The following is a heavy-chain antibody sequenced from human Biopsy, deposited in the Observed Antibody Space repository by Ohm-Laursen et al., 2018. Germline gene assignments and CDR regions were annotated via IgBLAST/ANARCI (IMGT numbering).Heavy chain of an antibody. J-gene: IGHJ5*02. D-gene: IGHD3-3*01. CDR1: GFTYTTFA. CDR3: AKGGSITIFGVVINNCFDP. V-gene: IGHV3-23*01. Sequence: SLRLSCSPSGFTYTTFAMSWVRQAPGKGPEWVSTISANGATSYYADSVKGRFTISRDNSKNTLYLQMNSVRADDTAIYYCAKGGSITIFGVVINNCFDPWGQGTRVTVSS. CDR2: ISANGATS.